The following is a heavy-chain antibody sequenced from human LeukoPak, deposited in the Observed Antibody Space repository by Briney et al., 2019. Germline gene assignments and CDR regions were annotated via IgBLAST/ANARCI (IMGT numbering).Heavy chain of an antibody. CDR3: AKGTTVVTPYYFDY. CDR1: GFTFSSYG. V-gene: IGHV3-33*03. J-gene: IGHJ4*02. D-gene: IGHD4-23*01. CDR2: IWFDGSKK. Sequence: GGSLRLSCAASGFTFSSYGMHWVRQTPGKGLEWVAGIWFDGSKKYYGDSVKGRFTVSRDNSKNTLFLQVNSLRVEDTAIYYCAKGTTVVTPYYFDYWGQGTLVTVSS.